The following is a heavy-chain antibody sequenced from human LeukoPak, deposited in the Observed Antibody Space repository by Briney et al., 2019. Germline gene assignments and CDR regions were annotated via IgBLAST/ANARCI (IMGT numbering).Heavy chain of an antibody. D-gene: IGHD6-13*01. CDR1: GGSISSSSYY. CDR2: IYYSGST. CDR3: ARESSSWYLYYYYYMDV. Sequence: SETLSLTCTVSGGSISSSSYYWGWIRQPPGKGLEWIGSIYYSGSTYYNPSLKSRVTISVDTSKNQFSLKLSSVTAADTAVYYCARESSSWYLYYYYYMDVWGKGTTVTISS. V-gene: IGHV4-39*07. J-gene: IGHJ6*03.